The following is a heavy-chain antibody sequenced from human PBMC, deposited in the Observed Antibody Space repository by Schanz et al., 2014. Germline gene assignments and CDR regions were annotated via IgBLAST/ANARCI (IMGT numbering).Heavy chain of an antibody. Sequence: QVQLVQSGAEVKEPGASVKLSCKSSGYTFTDYYMQWVRQAPGQGLEWLGTIFLNDGGTHSAEKFQGRIIMTRDTSTSPVYLDLSSLRSEDTAVYYCARERPRKGDFDYWGQGTLVTVSS. J-gene: IGHJ4*02. D-gene: IGHD1-26*01. CDR2: IFLNDGGT. V-gene: IGHV1-46*01. CDR3: ARERPRKGDFDY. CDR1: GYTFTDYY.